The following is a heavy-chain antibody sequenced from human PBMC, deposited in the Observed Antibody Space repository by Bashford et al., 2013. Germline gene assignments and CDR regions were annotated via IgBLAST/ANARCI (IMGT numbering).Heavy chain of an antibody. CDR3: AKDQGRYFDWLNLDP. V-gene: IGHV3-23*01. CDR2: ISGSGGST. D-gene: IGHD3-9*01. Sequence: GGSLRLSCAASGFTFSSYAMSWVRQAPGKGLEWVSAISGSGGSTYYADSVKGRFTISRDNSKNTLYLQMNSLRAEDTAVYYCAKDQGRYFDWLNLDPWGQGTLVTVSS. CDR1: GFTFSSYA. J-gene: IGHJ5*02.